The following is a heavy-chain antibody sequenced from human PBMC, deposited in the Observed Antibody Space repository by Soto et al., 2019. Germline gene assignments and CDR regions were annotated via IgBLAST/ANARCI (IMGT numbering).Heavy chain of an antibody. Sequence: PGGSLRLSCAASGFTFSSYAMHWVRQAPGKGLEWVAVISYDGSNKYYADSVKGRFTISRDNSKNTLYLQMNSLRAEDTAVYYCARDQVGATHNYFGYWGQGTLVTVSS. CDR3: ARDQVGATHNYFGY. J-gene: IGHJ4*02. CDR1: GFTFSSYA. CDR2: ISYDGSNK. D-gene: IGHD1-26*01. V-gene: IGHV3-30-3*01.